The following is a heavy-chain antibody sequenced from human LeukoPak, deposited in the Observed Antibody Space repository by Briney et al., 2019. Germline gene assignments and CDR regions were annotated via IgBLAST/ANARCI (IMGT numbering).Heavy chain of an antibody. CDR1: GGTFSSYA. V-gene: IGHV1-69*13. CDR2: IIPIFGTA. Sequence: ASVKVSCKASGGTFSSYAISWVRQAPGQGLEWMGGIIPIFGTANYAQKFQGRVTITADESTSTAYMELSSLRSEDTAVYYCAREDYYDSGGSYYYGMDVWGQGTTVTVSS. CDR3: AREDYYDSGGSYYYGMDV. D-gene: IGHD3-22*01. J-gene: IGHJ6*02.